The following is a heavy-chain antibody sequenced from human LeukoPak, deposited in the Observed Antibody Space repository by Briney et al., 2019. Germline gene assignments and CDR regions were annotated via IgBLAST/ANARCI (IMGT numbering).Heavy chain of an antibody. CDR3: AALYYDFWSGYYAPGDAFDI. CDR2: IYYSGST. D-gene: IGHD3-3*01. J-gene: IGHJ3*02. Sequence: SETPSLTCTVSGGSISSYYWSWIRQPPGKGLEWIGYIYYSGSTNYNPSLKSRVTISVDTSKNQFSLKLSSVTAADTAVYYCAALYYDFWSGYYAPGDAFDIWGQGTMVTVSS. V-gene: IGHV4-59*01. CDR1: GGSISSYY.